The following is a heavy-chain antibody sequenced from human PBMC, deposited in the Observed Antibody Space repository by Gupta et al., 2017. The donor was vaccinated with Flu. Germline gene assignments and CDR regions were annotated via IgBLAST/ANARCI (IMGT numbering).Heavy chain of an antibody. V-gene: IGHV1-69*08. Sequence: QVQLVQSGAEVKKPGSSVKVSCKASGGTFSSYTISWVRQAPGQGLEWMGRIIPILGIANYAQKFQGRVTITADKSTSTAYMELSSLRSEDTAVYYCARDLSAIGTHIHNAFDIWGQGTMVTVSS. J-gene: IGHJ3*02. CDR2: IIPILGIA. CDR3: ARDLSAIGTHIHNAFDI. CDR1: GGTFSSYT. D-gene: IGHD6-13*01.